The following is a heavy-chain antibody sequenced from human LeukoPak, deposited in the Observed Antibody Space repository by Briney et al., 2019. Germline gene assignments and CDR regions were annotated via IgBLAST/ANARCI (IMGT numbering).Heavy chain of an antibody. D-gene: IGHD2-2*02. Sequence: GGSLRLSCAVSGFTFSSGYMHWVRQPPGKGPVWVSRISSDGSNTIYADSVKGRFTISRDDGRNTLYLQMNSLRDADTAVYYCARYTGGGVYWGQGTLVTVSS. V-gene: IGHV3-74*01. CDR3: ARYTGGGVY. J-gene: IGHJ4*02. CDR2: ISSDGSNT. CDR1: GFTFSSGY.